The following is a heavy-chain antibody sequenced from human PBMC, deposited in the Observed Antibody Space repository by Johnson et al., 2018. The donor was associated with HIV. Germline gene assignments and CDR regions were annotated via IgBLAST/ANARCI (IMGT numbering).Heavy chain of an antibody. Sequence: QVQLVESGGGVVQPGRSLRLSCAASGFSFSSYAMHWVRQSPGKGLEWVAVISFDGGDKYYADSVKGRFTISRDNSKNTLYLQVNSLRAEDTAVYYCASADYNWVSPGAFDIWGQGTTVTVS. J-gene: IGHJ3*02. CDR2: ISFDGGDK. CDR1: GFSFSSYA. V-gene: IGHV3-33*08. CDR3: ASADYNWVSPGAFDI. D-gene: IGHD1-20*01.